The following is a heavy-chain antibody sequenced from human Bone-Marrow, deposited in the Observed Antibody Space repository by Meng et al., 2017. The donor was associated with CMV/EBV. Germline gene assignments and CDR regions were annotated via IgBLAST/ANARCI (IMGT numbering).Heavy chain of an antibody. CDR3: AKGAGQLVPDY. V-gene: IGHV3-33*06. J-gene: IGHJ4*02. CDR2: IWYDGSNK. CDR1: GFTFSSDG. D-gene: IGHD6-6*01. Sequence: SWAASGFTFSSDGMHWVRQAPGKGLEWVAVIWYDGSNKYYADSVKGRFTISRGNSKNTLYLQMNSLRAEDTAVYYCAKGAGQLVPDYWGQGTLVTVSS.